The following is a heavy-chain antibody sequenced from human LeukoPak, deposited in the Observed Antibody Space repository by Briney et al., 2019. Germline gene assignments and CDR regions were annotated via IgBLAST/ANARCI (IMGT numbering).Heavy chain of an antibody. V-gene: IGHV1-18*01. Sequence: ASVKVSCKASGYTFTSYGISWVRQAPGQGLEWMGLISAYNGNTNYAQKLQGRVTMTTDTSTSTAYMELRSLRSDDTAVYYCAREVRDYGFWSGYYSDYWGQGTLVTVSS. CDR1: GYTFTSYG. CDR2: ISAYNGNT. J-gene: IGHJ4*02. CDR3: AREVRDYGFWSGYYSDY. D-gene: IGHD3-3*01.